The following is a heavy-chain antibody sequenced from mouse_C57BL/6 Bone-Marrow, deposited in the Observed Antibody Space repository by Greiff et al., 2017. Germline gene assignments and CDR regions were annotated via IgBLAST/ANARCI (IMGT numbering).Heavy chain of an antibody. J-gene: IGHJ3*01. CDR3: MGLTGKGTY. Sequence: EVQLVESGGGLVQPKGSLKLSCAASGFTFNTYAMHWVRQAPGKGLEWVARIRSKSSNYATYYADSVKDRFTISRADSQSMLYLQMNNLKTEDTAMYFCMGLTGKGTYWGQGTLVTVSA. CDR2: IRSKSSNYAT. CDR1: GFTFNTYA. D-gene: IGHD4-1*01. V-gene: IGHV10-3*01.